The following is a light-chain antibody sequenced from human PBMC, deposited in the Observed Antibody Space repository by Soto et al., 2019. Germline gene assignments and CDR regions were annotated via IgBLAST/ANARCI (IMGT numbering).Light chain of an antibody. Sequence: QTVVTQEPSFSVSPGGTVTLTCGLSSGSASTSYYPSWYQQTPGQAPRTLIYTTNTRSSGVPDRFSGSILGNKAALTITGAQADDESDYYCVLYMGNSWVFGGGTKLTVL. CDR2: TTN. J-gene: IGLJ3*02. CDR3: VLYMGNSWV. V-gene: IGLV8-61*01. CDR1: SGSASTSYY.